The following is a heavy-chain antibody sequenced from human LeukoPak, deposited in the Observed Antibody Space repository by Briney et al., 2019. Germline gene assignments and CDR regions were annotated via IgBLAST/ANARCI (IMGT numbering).Heavy chain of an antibody. Sequence: SETLSLTCTVSGGSITSYYWSWIRQPPGKGLEWIGYIYYSGTTSYNPPLKSRVTISVETSKNQFSLKLRSVTAADTAVYYCARHIPGNPYFDYWGQGTLVTVSS. V-gene: IGHV4-59*08. D-gene: IGHD2/OR15-2a*01. CDR3: ARHIPGNPYFDY. CDR2: IYYSGTT. CDR1: GGSITSYY. J-gene: IGHJ4*02.